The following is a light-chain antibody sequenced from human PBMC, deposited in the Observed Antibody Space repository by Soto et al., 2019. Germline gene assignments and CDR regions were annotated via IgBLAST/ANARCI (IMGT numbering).Light chain of an antibody. CDR1: RSLLYSSNHKNY. CDR2: WAS. Sequence: DIVLTQSPDSLSVSLGERATIDCKSSRSLLYSSNHKNYLAWYQHKPGQPPRLLINWASARESGVPDRFSGAGSGTDFTLTISSLQPDDFALYYCQQYGSSPPTFGQGTKVDIK. J-gene: IGKJ1*01. CDR3: QQYGSSPPT. V-gene: IGKV4-1*01.